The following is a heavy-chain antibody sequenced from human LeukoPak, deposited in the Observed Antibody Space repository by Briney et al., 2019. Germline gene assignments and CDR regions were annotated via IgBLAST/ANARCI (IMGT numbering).Heavy chain of an antibody. V-gene: IGHV4-59*01. J-gene: IGHJ4*02. Sequence: PSETLSLTCTVSGGSISTYYWNWIRQPPGKGLEGFGYIDDSGSTNYNPSLKSRVTISVDTSKNQFSLKLSSVTAADTAMYYCARDGSARYYFDYWGQGTLVTVSS. CDR3: ARDGSARYYFDY. CDR2: IDDSGST. CDR1: GGSISTYY.